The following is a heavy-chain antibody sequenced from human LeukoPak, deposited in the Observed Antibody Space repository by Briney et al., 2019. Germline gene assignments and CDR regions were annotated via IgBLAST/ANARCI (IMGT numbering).Heavy chain of an antibody. CDR2: ISSNSSTM. CDR3: ARDHHRRLYDSQARDTFDI. V-gene: IGHV3-48*01. Sequence: GGCLRLSCAASGFTFSRDWMSWARQAPGKGLGWVSYISSNSSTMYYADSVKGRFSISRDNAKNSLYLQMNSLRAEDTAVYYCARDHHRRLYDSQARDTFDIWGQGTMVTVSS. CDR1: GFTFSRDW. D-gene: IGHD3-22*01. J-gene: IGHJ3*02.